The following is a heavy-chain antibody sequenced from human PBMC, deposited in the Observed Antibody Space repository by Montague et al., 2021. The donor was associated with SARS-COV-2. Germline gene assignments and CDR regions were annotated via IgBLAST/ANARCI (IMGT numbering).Heavy chain of an antibody. D-gene: IGHD3-22*01. CDR2: IYYSANT. J-gene: IGHJ4*02. Sequence: SETLSLTCTVSGGSISSSNYYWGWMRQPPGKGLEWVGDIYYSANTXYNPSLKSRVTISVDTSKNQFPLKLRSVTAADTAVYYCARHGNTRTAMIVVGIGYFDYWGQGALVTVSS. CDR1: GGSISSSNYY. CDR3: ARHGNTRTAMIVVGIGYFDY. V-gene: IGHV4-39*01.